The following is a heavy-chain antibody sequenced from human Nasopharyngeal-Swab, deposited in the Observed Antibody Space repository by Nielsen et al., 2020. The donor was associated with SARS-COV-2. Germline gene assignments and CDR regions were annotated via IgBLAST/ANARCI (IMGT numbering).Heavy chain of an antibody. D-gene: IGHD2-2*01. J-gene: IGHJ6*02. Sequence: WIRQPPGKGLDWIGEINHSGSTKYNPSLKSRVNISVDTSMNQFSLKVSSVTAADTAVYYCARGGYYCSSTSCYYYSGYYYGMDVWGQGTTVTVSS. CDR3: ARGGYYCSSTSCYYYSGYYYGMDV. V-gene: IGHV4-34*01. CDR2: INHSGST.